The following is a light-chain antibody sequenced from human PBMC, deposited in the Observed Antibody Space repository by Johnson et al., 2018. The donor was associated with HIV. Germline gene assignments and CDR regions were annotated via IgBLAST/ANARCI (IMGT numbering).Light chain of an antibody. Sequence: QAVLTQPPSVSAAPGQKVTISCSGSSSNIGNNYVSWYQQLPGTAPKLLIYENNKRPSGIPDRFSCSKSGTSATLGITGLQTGDEADYYCGTLDSSLSALYVFGTGTKVTVL. V-gene: IGLV1-51*02. J-gene: IGLJ1*01. CDR2: ENN. CDR3: GTLDSSLSALYV. CDR1: SSNIGNNY.